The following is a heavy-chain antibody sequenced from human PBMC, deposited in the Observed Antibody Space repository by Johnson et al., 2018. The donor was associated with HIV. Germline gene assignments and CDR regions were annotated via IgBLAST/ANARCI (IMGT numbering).Heavy chain of an antibody. CDR1: GFTFNSYG. V-gene: IGHV3-33*01. D-gene: IGHD4-17*01. J-gene: IGHJ3*02. CDR2: IWYDGSNK. Sequence: QVQLVESGGGVVQPGRSLRLSCAASGFTFNSYGMHWVRQAPGKGLEWVAVIWYDGSNKYFADSVKGRFTIARDNSKNTLYLQMNSLRAEDTAVYYCARDKDYGANQAFDIWGQGTMVTVSS. CDR3: ARDKDYGANQAFDI.